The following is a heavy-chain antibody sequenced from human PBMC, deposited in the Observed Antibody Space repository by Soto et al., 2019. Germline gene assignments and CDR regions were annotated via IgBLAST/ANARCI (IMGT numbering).Heavy chain of an antibody. CDR3: ARLAQITIFGVVITNWFDP. Sequence: QVQLVQSGAEVKKPGASVKVSCKASGYTFTSYGISWVRQAPGQGLEWMGWISAYNGNTNYAQKLQGRVTMTTDTSTSTAYMELRILRSDDTAVYYCARLAQITIFGVVITNWFDPWGQGTLVTVSS. D-gene: IGHD3-3*01. J-gene: IGHJ5*02. CDR1: GYTFTSYG. V-gene: IGHV1-18*01. CDR2: ISAYNGNT.